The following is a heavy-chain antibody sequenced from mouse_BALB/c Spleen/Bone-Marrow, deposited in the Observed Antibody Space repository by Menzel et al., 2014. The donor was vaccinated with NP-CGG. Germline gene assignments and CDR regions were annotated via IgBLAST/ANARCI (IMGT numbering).Heavy chain of an antibody. D-gene: IGHD1-1*01. J-gene: IGHJ4*01. Sequence: EVKLLESGPSLVKPSQTLSLTCSVTGDSITSGYWNWIRKFPGNKLEYMGYISYSGSTYYNPSLKSRISTTRDTSKNQYYLQLNSVTTEDTATYYCARGGGSSYNYAMDYWGQGTSVTVSS. CDR3: ARGGGSSYNYAMDY. V-gene: IGHV3-8*02. CDR2: ISYSGST. CDR1: GDSITSGY.